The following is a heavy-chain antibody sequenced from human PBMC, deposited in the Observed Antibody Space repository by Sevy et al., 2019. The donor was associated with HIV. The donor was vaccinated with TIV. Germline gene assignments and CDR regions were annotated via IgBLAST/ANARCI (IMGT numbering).Heavy chain of an antibody. D-gene: IGHD2-15*01. CDR2: INPNSGGT. J-gene: IGHJ5*02. CDR3: ARDTAEIVVPDVRFDP. V-gene: IGHV1-2*06. CDR1: GYTFTGYY. Sequence: ASVKVSRKASGYTFTGYYMHWVRQAPGQGLEWMGRINPNSGGTNYAQKFQGRVTMTRDTSISTAYMELSRLRSDDTAVYYCARDTAEIVVPDVRFDPWGQGTLVTVSS.